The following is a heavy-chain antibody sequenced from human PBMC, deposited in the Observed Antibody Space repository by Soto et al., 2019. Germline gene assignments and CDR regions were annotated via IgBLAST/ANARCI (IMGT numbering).Heavy chain of an antibody. V-gene: IGHV4-59*01. CDR2: IYYSGST. CDR3: ARDGGTSGYDSGWFDP. Sequence: SETLSLTCTVSGGSISSYYWSRIRQPPGKGLEWIGYIYYSGSTNYNPSLKSRVTISVDTSKNQFSLKLSSVTAADTAVYYCARDGGTSGYDSGWFDPWGQGTLVTVSS. J-gene: IGHJ5*02. D-gene: IGHD5-12*01. CDR1: GGSISSYY.